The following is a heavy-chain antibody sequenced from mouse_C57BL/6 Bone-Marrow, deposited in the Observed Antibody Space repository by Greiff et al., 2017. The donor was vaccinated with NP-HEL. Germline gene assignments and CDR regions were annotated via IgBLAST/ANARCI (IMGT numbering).Heavy chain of an antibody. CDR1: GYTFTDYA. D-gene: IGHD2-3*01. J-gene: IGHJ4*01. Sequence: VKLMESGPELVRPGVSVKISCKGSGYTFTDYAMHWVKQSHAKSLEWIGVISTYYGDASYNQKFKDKATMTVDKSSSTAYMELARLTSEDSAVYYCARSWWGYYPYYYAMDYWGQGTSVTVSS. CDR3: ARSWWGYYPYYYAMDY. V-gene: IGHV1-67*01. CDR2: ISTYYGDA.